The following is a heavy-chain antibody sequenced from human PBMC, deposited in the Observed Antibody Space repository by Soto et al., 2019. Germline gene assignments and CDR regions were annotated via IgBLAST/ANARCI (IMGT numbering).Heavy chain of an antibody. Sequence: QVQLVQSGAEVKKPGSSGKVSCGASGGTFSSYPINWVRQAPGQGLEWMGGIIPFFGTSNYAQKFQGRVTITADESTSTAYMELRSLRSEDTAVYYCARVGHITNYGMAVWGQGTTVTVSS. J-gene: IGHJ6*02. CDR2: IIPFFGTS. V-gene: IGHV1-69*01. CDR3: ARVGHITNYGMAV. D-gene: IGHD1-26*01. CDR1: GGTFSSYP.